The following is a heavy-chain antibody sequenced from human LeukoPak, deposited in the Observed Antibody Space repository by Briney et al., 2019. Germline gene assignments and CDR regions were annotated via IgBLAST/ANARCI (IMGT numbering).Heavy chain of an antibody. J-gene: IGHJ4*02. V-gene: IGHV1-46*01. CDR1: GYTFTSYY. CDR3: ARDEDDYVWGSYRRLLTD. D-gene: IGHD3-16*02. CDR2: INPSGGST. Sequence: ASVKVSCKASGYTFTSYYMHWVRQAPGQGLEWMGIINPSGGSTSYAQKFQGRVTMTTDTSTSTAYMELRSLRSDDTAVYYCARDEDDYVWGSYRRLLTDWGQGTLVTVSS.